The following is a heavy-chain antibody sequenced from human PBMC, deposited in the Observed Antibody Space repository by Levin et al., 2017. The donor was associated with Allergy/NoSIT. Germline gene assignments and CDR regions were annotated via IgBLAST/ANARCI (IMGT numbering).Heavy chain of an antibody. J-gene: IGHJ4*02. CDR3: ARAPRDDSSGKVFDY. V-gene: IGHV4-4*02. Sequence: SETLSLTCAVSGASISSDNWWNWVRQPPGEGLEWIGEIYHSGSTNYSPSLKSRVTISVDKSKNQFSLKLTSVTAADTAVYYCARAPRDDSSGKVFDYWGQGTLVTVSS. CDR1: GASISSDNW. CDR2: IYHSGST. D-gene: IGHD3-22*01.